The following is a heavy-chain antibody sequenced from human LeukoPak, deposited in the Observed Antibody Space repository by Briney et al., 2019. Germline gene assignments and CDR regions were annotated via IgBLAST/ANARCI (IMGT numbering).Heavy chain of an antibody. V-gene: IGHV4-34*01. J-gene: IGHJ4*02. CDR3: TRKKYYYGSGSYYNVNGYYFDY. CDR1: GGSFSGYY. D-gene: IGHD3-10*01. Sequence: SETLSLTCAVYGGSFSGYYWSWIRKPPGKGLEWIGEINHSGSTNYNPSLKSRVTISVDTSKNQLSLKLSSVTAADTAVYYCTRKKYYYGSGSYYNVNGYYFDYWGQGTLVTVSS. CDR2: INHSGST.